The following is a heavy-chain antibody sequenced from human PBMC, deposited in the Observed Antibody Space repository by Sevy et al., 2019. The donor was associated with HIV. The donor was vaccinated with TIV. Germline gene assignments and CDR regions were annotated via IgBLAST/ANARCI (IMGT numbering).Heavy chain of an antibody. CDR3: ARDLFYGVIAGATRPWFDY. J-gene: IGHJ4*02. V-gene: IGHV1-18*04. Sequence: ASVKVSCKASGYTFTSYGISWVRQAPGQGLEWMGWISAYNGNTNYAQKLQGRVTMTTDTSTSTAYMELRSLRSDDTAVYYCARDLFYGVIAGATRPWFDYWGQGTLVTVS. CDR2: ISAYNGNT. D-gene: IGHD6-13*01. CDR1: GYTFTSYG.